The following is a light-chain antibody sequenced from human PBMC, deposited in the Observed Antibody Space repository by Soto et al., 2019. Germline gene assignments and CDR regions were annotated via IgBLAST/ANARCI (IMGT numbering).Light chain of an antibody. Sequence: DLQMIQSPSSLSASVGDRVTITCRASRSIDFYLNWYQHRPGKGPKLLIYAASSLYSGVPSRFSGSGSGTDFTLTISGLQPEDFATYYCQQTYSSHSFGQGTKVEVK. CDR1: RSIDFY. CDR2: AAS. CDR3: QQTYSSHS. J-gene: IGKJ1*01. V-gene: IGKV1-39*01.